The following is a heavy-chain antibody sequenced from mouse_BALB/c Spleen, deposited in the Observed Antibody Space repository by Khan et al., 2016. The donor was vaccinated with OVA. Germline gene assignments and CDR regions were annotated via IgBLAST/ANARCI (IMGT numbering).Heavy chain of an antibody. CDR3: ARQPYYHYNIMDY. V-gene: IGHV2-6-1*01. CDR2: IWGDGST. J-gene: IGHJ4*01. CDR1: GFSLTNYG. D-gene: IGHD2-10*01. Sequence: QVQLKESGPGLVAPSQSLSITCTISGFSLTNYGVHWVRQPPGKGLEWLVVIWGDGSTTYHSALKSRLIIRKDNSKSQVFLEMNGLQTDDTAMYFCARQPYYHYNIMDYWGQGTSVTVSS.